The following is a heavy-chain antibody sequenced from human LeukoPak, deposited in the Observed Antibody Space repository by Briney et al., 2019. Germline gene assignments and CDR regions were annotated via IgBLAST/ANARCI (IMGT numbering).Heavy chain of an antibody. V-gene: IGHV3-7*01. D-gene: IGHD3-22*01. CDR2: IKLDGSEK. Sequence: GGSLRLSCVASGFTFGKYWMSWVRQAPGKGLEWVANIKLDGSEKNYVDSVKGRFTISKDNTKNSLYLQMNSLRDEDTAVYYCARAGGGGTMIVVASDAFDIWGQGTMVTVSS. CDR3: ARAGGGGTMIVVASDAFDI. J-gene: IGHJ3*02. CDR1: GFTFGKYW.